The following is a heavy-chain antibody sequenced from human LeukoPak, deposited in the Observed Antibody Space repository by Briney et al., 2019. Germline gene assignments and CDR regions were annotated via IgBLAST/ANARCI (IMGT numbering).Heavy chain of an antibody. CDR3: ANHGVYSGSYSMDV. V-gene: IGHV3-23*01. J-gene: IGHJ6*02. CDR1: GFTFSSYA. D-gene: IGHD1-26*01. CDR2: FGNSA. Sequence: GGSLRLSCAASGFTFSSYAMSWVRQAPGKGLEWVSTFGNSAHYADSVKGRFTISRDNSKNTLYLQMNSLRADDTAVYYCANHGVYSGSYSMDVWGQGTTVIVSS.